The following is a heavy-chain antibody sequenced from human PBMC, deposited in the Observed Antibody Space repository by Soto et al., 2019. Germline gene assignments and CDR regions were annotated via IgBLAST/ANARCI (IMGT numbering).Heavy chain of an antibody. Sequence: LSLTCAISGDSVSSNSAAWNWIRQSPSRGLEWLGRTYYRSKWYNDYAVSVKSRITINPDTSKNQFSLQLNSVTPEDTAVYYCARDHYYGSGSYYYYYGMDVWGQGTTVTVSS. J-gene: IGHJ6*02. CDR1: GDSVSSNSAA. D-gene: IGHD3-10*01. CDR3: ARDHYYGSGSYYYYYGMDV. V-gene: IGHV6-1*01. CDR2: TYYRSKWYN.